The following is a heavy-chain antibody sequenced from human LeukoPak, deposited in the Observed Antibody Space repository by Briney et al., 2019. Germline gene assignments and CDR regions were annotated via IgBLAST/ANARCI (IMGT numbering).Heavy chain of an antibody. CDR3: AKDLSSSSSVVVVAAKHDY. J-gene: IGHJ4*02. CDR1: GFTFSSYA. CDR2: ISGSGART. D-gene: IGHD2-15*01. Sequence: GGSLRLSCAASGFTFSSYAMSWVRQAPGKGLEWVSAISGSGARTYYADSVKGRFTISRDNSKNTLYLQMNSLRAEDTAVYYCAKDLSSSSSVVVVAAKHDYWGQGTLVTVSS. V-gene: IGHV3-23*01.